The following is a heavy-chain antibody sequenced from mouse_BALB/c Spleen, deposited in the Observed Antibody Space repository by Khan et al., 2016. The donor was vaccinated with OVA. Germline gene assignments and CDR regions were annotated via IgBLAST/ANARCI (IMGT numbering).Heavy chain of an antibody. J-gene: IGHJ4*01. D-gene: IGHD2-14*01. Sequence: QVQLKQSGPGLVAPSQSLSITCTVSGFSLSRYNIHWVRQPPGKGLNWLGMIWGGGGTDYNSTLKSRLSNSKDNSKSQVFLRMNSLQTDDTAMYYCARAYYRYDGYYAMDYWGQGTSVTVSS. CDR2: IWGGGGT. V-gene: IGHV2-6-4*01. CDR1: GFSLSRYN. CDR3: ARAYYRYDGYYAMDY.